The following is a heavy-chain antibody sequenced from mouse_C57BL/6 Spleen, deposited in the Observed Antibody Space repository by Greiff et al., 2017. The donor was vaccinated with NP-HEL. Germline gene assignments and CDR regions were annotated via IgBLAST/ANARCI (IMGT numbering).Heavy chain of an antibody. CDR2: ISDGGSYT. CDR3: ARDGEMVTTGAFYAMDY. J-gene: IGHJ4*01. V-gene: IGHV5-4*01. Sequence: EVKLMESGGGLVKPGGSLKLSCAASGFTFSSYAMSWVRQTPEKRLEWVATISDGGSYTYYPDNVKGRFTISRDNAKNNLYLQMSHLKSEDTAMYYCARDGEMVTTGAFYAMDYWGQGTSVTVSS. D-gene: IGHD2-2*01. CDR1: GFTFSSYA.